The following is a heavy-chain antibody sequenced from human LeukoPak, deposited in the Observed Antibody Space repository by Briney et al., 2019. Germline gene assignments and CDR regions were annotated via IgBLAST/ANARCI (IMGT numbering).Heavy chain of an antibody. V-gene: IGHV3-30*18. J-gene: IGHJ3*02. D-gene: IGHD6-19*01. CDR1: GFTFSSYV. CDR2: ISYDGSNK. Sequence: PGRSLRLSCAASGFTFSSYVMHWVRQAPGKGLEWVAVISYDGSNKYYADSVKGRFTISRDNSKNTLYLQMNSLRAEDTAVYYCAKSMGSGWEDDGFDIWGQGTMVTVSS. CDR3: AKSMGSGWEDDGFDI.